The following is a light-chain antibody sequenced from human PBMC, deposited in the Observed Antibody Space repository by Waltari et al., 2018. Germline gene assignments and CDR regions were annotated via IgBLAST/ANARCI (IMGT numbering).Light chain of an antibody. V-gene: IGLV1-51*01. Sequence: QSVLTQPPSLSAAPGQKVTISCSGSSSNIGYDYVSWYQHLPGTAPKVVIYDNNRRPTGIPDRFSGSKSGTSATLGITGLQTGDEALYYCATWDHSLRGMVFGGGTELTVL. CDR1: SSNIGYDY. CDR2: DNN. CDR3: ATWDHSLRGMV. J-gene: IGLJ3*02.